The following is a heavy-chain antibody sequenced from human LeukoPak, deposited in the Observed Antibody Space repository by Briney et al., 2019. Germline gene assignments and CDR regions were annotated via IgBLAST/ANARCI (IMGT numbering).Heavy chain of an antibody. CDR2: INPISGGT. V-gene: IGHV1-2*02. D-gene: IGHD3-10*01. CDR1: GYTFTGYY. Sequence: ASVKVSCKASGYTFTGYYIHWVRQAPGQGLEWMGWINPISGGTNYAEKFQGRVTTTRDTSINTAYMEVTRLTSDDTAVYYCARDLSVYYYGSGSYYNGGNWFDPWGQGTLVTVSS. CDR3: ARDLSVYYYGSGSYYNGGNWFDP. J-gene: IGHJ5*02.